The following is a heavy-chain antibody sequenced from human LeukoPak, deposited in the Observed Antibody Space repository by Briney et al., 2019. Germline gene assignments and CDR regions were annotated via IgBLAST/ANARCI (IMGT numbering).Heavy chain of an antibody. J-gene: IGHJ5*02. Sequence: SETLSLTCTVSGGSVSGGSISSYFWSWIRQPPGKGLEWIGYGFYSGSTNYNPSLKSRVTISVETSKNQFSLKLSSVTAADTAVYYCARGGEYLNWFDPWGPGTLVTVSS. D-gene: IGHD2-2*01. CDR2: GFYSGST. CDR1: GGSVSGGSISSYF. CDR3: ARGGEYLNWFDP. V-gene: IGHV4-61*01.